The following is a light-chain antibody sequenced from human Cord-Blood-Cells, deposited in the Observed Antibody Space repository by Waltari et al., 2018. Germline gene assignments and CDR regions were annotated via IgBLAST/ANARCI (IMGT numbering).Light chain of an antibody. V-gene: IGKV3-11*01. J-gene: IGKJ4*01. CDR3: QQRSNWPLT. CDR1: QSVSSY. Sequence: EIVLTQSPATLSLSPGERATLSCRASQSVSSYLAWYQQKPGQAPRLLIYHASNRATGIPARFSGSGYGTDFTLTISSLEPEDFAVYYCQQRSNWPLTFGGGTK. CDR2: HAS.